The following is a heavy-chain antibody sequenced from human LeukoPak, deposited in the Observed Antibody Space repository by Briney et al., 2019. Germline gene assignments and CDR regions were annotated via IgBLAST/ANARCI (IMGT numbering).Heavy chain of an antibody. D-gene: IGHD6-13*01. Sequence: SETLSLTCTVSGGSISSYYWSWIRQPPGKGLEWIGYIYYSGSTNYNPSLQSRVTILVDTSKNQFSLKLSSVTAADTAVYYCARHLETGIATAGTAFYGMDVWGQGTTVTVSS. V-gene: IGHV4-59*08. CDR1: GGSISSYY. CDR3: ARHLETGIATAGTAFYGMDV. CDR2: IYYSGST. J-gene: IGHJ6*02.